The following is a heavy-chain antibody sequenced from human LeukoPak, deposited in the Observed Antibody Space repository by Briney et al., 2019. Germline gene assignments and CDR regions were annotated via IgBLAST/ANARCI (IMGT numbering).Heavy chain of an antibody. D-gene: IGHD3-10*01. V-gene: IGHV1-2*02. CDR2: ITPNSGGT. CDR1: GFTFTTSA. Sequence: GTSVRVSSKASGFTFTTSAMQWVRQTRGQRLEWIGWITPNSGGTNDAQRFQGRVTMTRHTSISTAYMELSRLRSDDTAVYYCAREAYDSGGFRTDYYYMDVWGKGTTVTISS. CDR3: AREAYDSGGFRTDYYYMDV. J-gene: IGHJ6*03.